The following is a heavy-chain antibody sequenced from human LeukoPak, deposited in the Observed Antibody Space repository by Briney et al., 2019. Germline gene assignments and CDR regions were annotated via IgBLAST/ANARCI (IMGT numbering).Heavy chain of an antibody. V-gene: IGHV3-7*01. D-gene: IGHD3-10*01. CDR3: ARSGRGVDSYYFYMDV. CDR1: GFTFSKYW. J-gene: IGHJ6*03. CDR2: IKHGGSEKQDGSEK. Sequence: PGGSLRLSCAASGFTFSKYWMSWVRQAPGKGLEWVANIKHGGSEKQDGSEKNYVDSVKDRFTISRDNAKNSLYLQMNSLRAEDTAVYYCARSGRGVDSYYFYMDVWGKGTTVTVSS.